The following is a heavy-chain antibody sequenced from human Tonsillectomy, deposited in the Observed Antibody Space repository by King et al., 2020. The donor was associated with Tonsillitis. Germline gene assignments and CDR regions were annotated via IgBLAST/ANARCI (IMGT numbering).Heavy chain of an antibody. CDR3: ATAGNDYNYAASLAFDI. D-gene: IGHD5-24*01. Sequence: MQLVQSGGEEKKPGASVKVSCKASGYTFTSNGINWVRQAPGKGLEWMGWLSVSKGYKKVARKFQDRVTLTIDTSSTTVHMELRNLVSADTAVYFCATAGNDYNYAASLAFDIWGQGTVVTVSS. V-gene: IGHV1-18*01. J-gene: IGHJ3*02. CDR2: LSVSKGYK. CDR1: GYTFTSNG.